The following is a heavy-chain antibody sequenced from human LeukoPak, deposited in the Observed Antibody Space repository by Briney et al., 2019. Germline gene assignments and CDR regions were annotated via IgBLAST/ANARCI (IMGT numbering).Heavy chain of an antibody. Sequence: SQTLSLTCAMSGDSVSSNSAAWDWIRQSPSRGLEWLGRTYYRSKWYNDYAVSVKSRITINPDTSKNQFSLQLNSVTPEDTAVYYCAREVEGNLAAAGSSSIYYGMDVWGQGTTVTVSS. CDR2: TYYRSKWYN. V-gene: IGHV6-1*01. D-gene: IGHD6-13*01. J-gene: IGHJ6*02. CDR1: GDSVSSNSAA. CDR3: AREVEGNLAAAGSSSIYYGMDV.